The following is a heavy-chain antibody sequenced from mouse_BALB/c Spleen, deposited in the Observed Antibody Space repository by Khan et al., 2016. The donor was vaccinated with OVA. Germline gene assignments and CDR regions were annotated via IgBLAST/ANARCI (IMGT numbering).Heavy chain of an antibody. D-gene: IGHD2-10*01. CDR2: MWSDGST. V-gene: IGHV2-6-1*01. Sequence: QVQLKESGPGLMAPSQSLSITCTISGFSLTNYGVHWIRQPPGKGLEWLVVMWSDGSTTYNSALKSRLTISKDNSKSQVFLKMNSLQTDDTAMYFCARQPYYHYNIMDYWGQGTSVTVSS. CDR3: ARQPYYHYNIMDY. J-gene: IGHJ4*01. CDR1: GFSLTNYG.